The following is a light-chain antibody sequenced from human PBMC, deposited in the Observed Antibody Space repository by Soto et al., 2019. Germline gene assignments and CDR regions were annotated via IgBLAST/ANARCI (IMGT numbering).Light chain of an antibody. V-gene: IGLV2-8*01. Sequence: QSVLTQPPSASGSPGQAVTISCTRTRSDVGGYNFVSWYQQHPGKAPKLMIYEVSKQPSGVPDRFSGSKSGNTASLTGSGLQADDEADYYCTSYAGSNIPVVFGGGTKLTVL. J-gene: IGLJ2*01. CDR3: TSYAGSNIPVV. CDR1: RSDVGGYNF. CDR2: EVS.